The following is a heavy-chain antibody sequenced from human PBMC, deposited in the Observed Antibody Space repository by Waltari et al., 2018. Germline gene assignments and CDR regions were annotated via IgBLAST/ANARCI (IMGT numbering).Heavy chain of an antibody. CDR3: ARDYRGYSYAVGALGY. CDR2: FDPEDGET. V-gene: IGHV1-24*01. D-gene: IGHD5-18*01. Sequence: QVQLVQSGAEVKKPGASVKVSYKVSGYTLTELSMHWVRQAPGKGLEWMGGFDPEDGETIYAQTFQGRVTMTRDTSISTAYMELSRLRSDDTAVYYCARDYRGYSYAVGALGYWGQGTLVTVSS. J-gene: IGHJ4*02. CDR1: GYTLTELS.